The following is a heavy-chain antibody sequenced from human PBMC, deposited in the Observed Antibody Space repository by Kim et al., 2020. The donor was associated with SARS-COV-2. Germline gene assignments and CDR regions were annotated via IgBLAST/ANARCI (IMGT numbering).Heavy chain of an antibody. CDR3: ARDLDISGSWGCFDS. CDR2: LSSGYGYI. Sequence: GGSLRLSCAASGFTFGNYTMTWVRQAPGKGLQWVSSLSSGYGYIYYADSVKGRFTISRDNAKNSLYLQMNSLRAEDTAVYYCARDLDISGSWGCFDSWGQGTLVTVSS. V-gene: IGHV3-21*01. J-gene: IGHJ5*01. CDR1: GFTFGNYT. D-gene: IGHD3-10*01.